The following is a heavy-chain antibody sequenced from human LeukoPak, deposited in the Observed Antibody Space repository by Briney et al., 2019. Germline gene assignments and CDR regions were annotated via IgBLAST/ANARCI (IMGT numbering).Heavy chain of an antibody. D-gene: IGHD3-22*01. CDR1: GGSLSSGGYY. J-gene: IGHJ4*02. CDR2: IYYSGST. CDR3: ARERLDYYSSSGFYGGNYDY. V-gene: IGHV4-31*03. Sequence: SQTLSLTCTVSGGSLSSGGYYWNWTRQHPGKGLEWIGYIYYSGSTSYNPSLKSRLTISIDTSKNQFSIKLSSVTAADTAVYYCARERLDYYSSSGFYGGNYDYWGQGTLVTVSS.